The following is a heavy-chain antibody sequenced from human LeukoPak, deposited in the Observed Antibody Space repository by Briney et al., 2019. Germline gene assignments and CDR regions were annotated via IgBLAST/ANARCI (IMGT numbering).Heavy chain of an antibody. Sequence: HGESLKISCKGSGYSFSNYWIGWVRQMPGKGLEWMGIIYPGDSDTRYSPSFQGQVTISADKSISTAYLQWSSLKASDTAMYYCARLTPQLGYSGYEVLFDYWGQGTLVTVSS. CDR1: GYSFSNYW. CDR3: ARLTPQLGYSGYEVLFDY. V-gene: IGHV5-51*01. CDR2: IYPGDSDT. J-gene: IGHJ4*02. D-gene: IGHD5-12*01.